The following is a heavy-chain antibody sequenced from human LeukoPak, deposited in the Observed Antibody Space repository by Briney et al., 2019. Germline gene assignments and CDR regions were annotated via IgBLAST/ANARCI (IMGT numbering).Heavy chain of an antibody. CDR2: ISSSSSTI. CDR3: ARDFLWFGESKSYYYYMDV. Sequence: GGSLRLSCAVSGFTFSSYSMNWVRQAPGKGLEWVSYISSSSSTIYYADSVKGRFTTSRDNAKNSLYLQMNSLRAEDTAVYYCARDFLWFGESKSYYYYMDVWGKGTTVTVSS. D-gene: IGHD3-10*01. CDR1: GFTFSSYS. V-gene: IGHV3-48*01. J-gene: IGHJ6*03.